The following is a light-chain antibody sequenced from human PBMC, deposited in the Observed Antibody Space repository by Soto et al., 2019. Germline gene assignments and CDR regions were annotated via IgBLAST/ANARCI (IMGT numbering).Light chain of an antibody. J-gene: IGLJ1*01. CDR1: SSDVGGYNY. Sequence: QSALTQPPSASGSPGQSVTISCTGTSSDVGGYNYVSWYQQHPGKAPNLMIYEVSKRPSGVPGRFSGSKSGNTASLTGSGLQAEDEADYYCSSYAGSNNWNFGTGTKLTVL. CDR3: SSYAGSNNWN. CDR2: EVS. V-gene: IGLV2-8*01.